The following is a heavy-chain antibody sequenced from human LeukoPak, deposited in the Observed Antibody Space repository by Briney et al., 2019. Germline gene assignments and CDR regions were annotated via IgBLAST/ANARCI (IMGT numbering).Heavy chain of an antibody. Sequence: PVGSLRLSCAASELTFSAYWMHCVRHAPRKGLVWGSRIRGDGSMTNYADSVKGRFTISRDNAKNTLYLQMNSLRLEDTAVYYCARENLAAAADYWGQGPVVTVSS. V-gene: IGHV3-74*01. CDR3: ARENLAAAADY. CDR2: IRGDGSMT. CDR1: ELTFSAYW. D-gene: IGHD6-25*01. J-gene: IGHJ4*02.